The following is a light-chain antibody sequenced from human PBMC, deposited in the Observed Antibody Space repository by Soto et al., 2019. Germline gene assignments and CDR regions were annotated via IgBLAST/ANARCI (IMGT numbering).Light chain of an antibody. Sequence: QSALTQPASVSGSPGQSITISCTGTSSDVGGYNYVCWYQQHPGKAPKLIIHDVSNRPSGVSHRFSGSKSGNTASLSISGLQAEDEADYYCSSYTSSGTVVFGGGTQLTVL. V-gene: IGLV2-14*03. CDR1: SSDVGGYNY. J-gene: IGLJ2*01. CDR3: SSYTSSGTVV. CDR2: DVS.